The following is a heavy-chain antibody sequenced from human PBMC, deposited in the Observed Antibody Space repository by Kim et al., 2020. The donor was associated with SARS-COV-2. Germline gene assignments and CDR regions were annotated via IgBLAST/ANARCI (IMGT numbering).Heavy chain of an antibody. CDR1: GFTFSAYA. D-gene: IGHD6-19*01. V-gene: IGHV3-23*01. J-gene: IGHJ3*02. Sequence: GGSLRLSCATSGFTFSAYAMNWVRQAPGKGLEWVSDIRGSGGSTDYADSVKGRFTISRDNSKNTRYLQMNSLRAEDTAVYYCAKTTSGWLSDAFDIWGQGKMVTVSS. CDR2: IRGSGGST. CDR3: AKTTSGWLSDAFDI.